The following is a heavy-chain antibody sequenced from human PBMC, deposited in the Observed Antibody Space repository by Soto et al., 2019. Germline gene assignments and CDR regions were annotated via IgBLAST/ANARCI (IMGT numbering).Heavy chain of an antibody. Sequence: GGSLRLSCAASGFSFGTFVMTWFRQAPGGGLEWVASITDSGYTASYAETVEGRFTVSRDNSKNKLHLQMNDLRAEDTAPYYCAKNGQWLATPPEAWGQGTLVTVSS. V-gene: IGHV3-23*01. CDR3: AKNGQWLATPPEA. J-gene: IGHJ4*02. CDR1: GFSFGTFV. CDR2: ITDSGYTA. D-gene: IGHD6-19*01.